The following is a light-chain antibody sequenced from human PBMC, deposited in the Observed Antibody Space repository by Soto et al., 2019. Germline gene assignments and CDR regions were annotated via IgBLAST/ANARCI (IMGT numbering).Light chain of an antibody. CDR2: EVS. V-gene: IGLV2-8*01. Sequence: QSALTQPPSASGSPGQSVTIYCTGTSSDVGDYNYVSWYQQHPGKAPKLMIYEVSKRPSGVPDRFSGSKSGNTASLTVSGLQAEDEADYYCSSYAGSLYVFGTGTKVTVL. J-gene: IGLJ1*01. CDR1: SSDVGDYNY. CDR3: SSYAGSLYV.